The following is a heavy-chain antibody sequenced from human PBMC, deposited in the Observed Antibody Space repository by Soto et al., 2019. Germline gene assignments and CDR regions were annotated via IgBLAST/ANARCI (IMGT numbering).Heavy chain of an antibody. CDR1: GFTFDDYA. CDR3: AKAPGPSGSYCYA. V-gene: IGHV3-9*01. J-gene: IGHJ5*02. Sequence: AGGSLRLSCAASGFTFDDYAMHWVRQAPGKGLEWVSGISWNSGSIGYADSVKGRFTISRDNAKNSLYLQMNSLRAEDTALYYCAKAPGPSGSYCYAWGQGTQVTVSS. D-gene: IGHD1-26*01. CDR2: ISWNSGSI.